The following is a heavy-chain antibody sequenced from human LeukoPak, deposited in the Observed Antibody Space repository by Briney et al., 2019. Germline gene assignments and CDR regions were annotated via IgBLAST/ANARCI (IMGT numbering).Heavy chain of an antibody. CDR1: GFTFSSYG. Sequence: GGSLRLSCAASGFTFSSYGMHWVRQAPGKGLEWVAVIWYDGSNEYYADSVKGRFTISRDNSKNTLYLQMNSLRAEDTAVYYCARDINYGDYGGYYYYGMDVWGQGTTVTVSS. J-gene: IGHJ6*02. CDR2: IWYDGSNE. CDR3: ARDINYGDYGGYYYYGMDV. V-gene: IGHV3-33*01. D-gene: IGHD4-17*01.